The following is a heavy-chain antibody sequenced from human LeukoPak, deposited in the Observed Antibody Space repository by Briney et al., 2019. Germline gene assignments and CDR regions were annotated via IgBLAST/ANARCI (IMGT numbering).Heavy chain of an antibody. V-gene: IGHV1-46*01. CDR1: GYTFTSYY. CDR2: INPSGGST. D-gene: IGHD1-14*01. CDR3: ARVTGGYWFDP. Sequence: ASVKVSCKASGYTFTSYYMHWVRQAPGRGLEWMGIINPSGGSTSYAQKFQGRVTMTRDTSTSTVYMELSSLRSEDTAVYYCARVTGGYWFDPWGQGTLVTVSS. J-gene: IGHJ5*02.